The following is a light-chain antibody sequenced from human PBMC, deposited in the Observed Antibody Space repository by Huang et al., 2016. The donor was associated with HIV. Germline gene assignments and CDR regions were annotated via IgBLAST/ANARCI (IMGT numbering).Light chain of an antibody. J-gene: IGKJ2*01. CDR3: LQSYSMFRT. Sequence: EIEMTQPPSSLSASVGDTVTITCRASQKIDIYLNGYQQRPCKAPKRLIYNASSLQTGVPSRFSGSGSGTDFTLTIDSLQPEDFATYYCLQSYSMFRTFGQGTKLDFK. V-gene: IGKV1-39*01. CDR1: QKIDIY. CDR2: NAS.